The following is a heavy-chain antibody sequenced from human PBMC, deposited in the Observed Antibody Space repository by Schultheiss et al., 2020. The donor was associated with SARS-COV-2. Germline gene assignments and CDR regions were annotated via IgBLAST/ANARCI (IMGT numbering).Heavy chain of an antibody. CDR2: IYYSGST. CDR1: GGSFSGYY. Sequence: SETLSLTCAVYGGSFSGYYWSWIRQPPGKGLEWIGYIYYSGSTNYNPSLKSRVTISVDTSKNQFSLKLSSVTAADTAVYYCASETHSSGTRETFDYWGQGTLVTSPQ. J-gene: IGHJ4*02. V-gene: IGHV4-34*01. CDR3: ASETHSSGTRETFDY. D-gene: IGHD6-25*01.